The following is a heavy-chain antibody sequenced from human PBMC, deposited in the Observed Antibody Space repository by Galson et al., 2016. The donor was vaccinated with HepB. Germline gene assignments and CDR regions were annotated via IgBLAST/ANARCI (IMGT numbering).Heavy chain of an antibody. V-gene: IGHV3-23*01. Sequence: SLRLSCAASGFTFSTYAMTWVRQAPGKGLEWVSAISGSGGSTYYAGSVKGRFTISRDTSKNTLYLQMNSLRVEDTAVYYCAKGEYNGNSDWFDPWGQGTLVTVSS. CDR2: ISGSGGST. J-gene: IGHJ5*02. CDR1: GFTFSTYA. D-gene: IGHD1-1*01. CDR3: AKGEYNGNSDWFDP.